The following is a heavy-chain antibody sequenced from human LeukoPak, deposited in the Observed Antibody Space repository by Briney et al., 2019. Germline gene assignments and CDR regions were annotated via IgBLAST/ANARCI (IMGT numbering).Heavy chain of an antibody. D-gene: IGHD3-22*01. Sequence: ASVKASCKASGYTFTSYAMHWVRQAPGQRLEWMGWINAGNGNTKYSQKFQGRVTITRDTSASTAYMELSSLRSEDTAVYYCARDSVDYYDSARPFDYWGQGTLVTVSS. V-gene: IGHV1-3*01. CDR1: GYTFTSYA. J-gene: IGHJ4*02. CDR2: INAGNGNT. CDR3: ARDSVDYYDSARPFDY.